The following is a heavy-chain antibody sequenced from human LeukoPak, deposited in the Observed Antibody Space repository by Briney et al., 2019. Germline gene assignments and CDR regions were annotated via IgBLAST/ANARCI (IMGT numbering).Heavy chain of an antibody. D-gene: IGHD3-10*01. CDR3: ARGVYGSGQLDP. J-gene: IGHJ5*02. CDR2: INHSGSS. V-gene: IGHV4-34*01. Sequence: PSETLSLTCALSGGSITDYFYNWVRQPPGKGLEWIGEINHSGSSTYNPSLKSRVTISVDTSKNQFSLKLSSVTAADTAVYYCARGVYGSGQLDPWGQGTLVSVSS. CDR1: GGSITDYF.